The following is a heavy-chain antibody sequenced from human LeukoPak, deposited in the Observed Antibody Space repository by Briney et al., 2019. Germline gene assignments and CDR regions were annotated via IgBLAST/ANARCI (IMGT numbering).Heavy chain of an antibody. V-gene: IGHV3-74*01. J-gene: IGHJ4*02. D-gene: IGHD3-22*01. CDR2: INSDGSSK. CDR1: GFTFSSYG. Sequence: SGGSLRLSCAASGFTFSSYGMHWVRQAPGKGLVWVSRINSDGSSKSYADSVKGRFTISRDNAKNTLYLQMNSLRAEDTAVYYCARGYYYDSSGYWAYWGQGTLVTVSS. CDR3: ARGYYYDSSGYWAY.